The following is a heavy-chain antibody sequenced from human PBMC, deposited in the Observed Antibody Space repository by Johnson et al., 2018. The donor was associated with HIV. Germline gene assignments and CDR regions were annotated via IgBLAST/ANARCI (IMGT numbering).Heavy chain of an antibody. J-gene: IGHJ3*02. D-gene: IGHD3-16*01. CDR3: ARDGGRGDFDI. CDR2: ISSSGGTK. Sequence: QVQLVESGGGLVKPGGSLRLSCAASGFTFSDYYMTWIRQAPGKGLEWVSYISSSGGTKYYADSLKGRFTISRDNAKNSLYLQMNSLGVEDTAVYYCARDGGRGDFDIWGQGTRVSVSS. V-gene: IGHV3-11*04. CDR1: GFTFSDYY.